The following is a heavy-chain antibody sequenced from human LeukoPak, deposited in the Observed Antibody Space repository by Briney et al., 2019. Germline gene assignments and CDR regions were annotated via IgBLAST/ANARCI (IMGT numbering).Heavy chain of an antibody. J-gene: IGHJ5*02. D-gene: IGHD3-22*01. Sequence: VKVSCKASGYTFTSYDINWVRQATGQGLEWMGWMNPNSGNTGYAQKFQGRVTMTRNTSISTAYTELSSLRSEDTAVYYCARDTMIVGAANWFDPWGQGTLVTVSP. CDR3: ARDTMIVGAANWFDP. CDR1: GYTFTSYD. CDR2: MNPNSGNT. V-gene: IGHV1-8*01.